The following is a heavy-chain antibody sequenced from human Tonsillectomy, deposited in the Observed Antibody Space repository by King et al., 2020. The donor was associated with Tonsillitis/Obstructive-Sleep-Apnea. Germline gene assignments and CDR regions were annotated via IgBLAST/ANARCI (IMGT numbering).Heavy chain of an antibody. CDR1: GYTFTGYY. CDR2: INPNSGGT. J-gene: IGHJ6*02. V-gene: IGHV1-2*02. Sequence: QLVQSGAEVKKPGASVKVSCKASGYTFTGYYMHWVRQAPGQGLEWMGWINPNSGGTNYAQKFQGRVTMTRDTSISTAYMDLSRLRSDDTAVYYCARGGAHIVVVTAIPCRMDVWGQGTTVTVSS. CDR3: ARGGAHIVVVTAIPCRMDV. D-gene: IGHD2-21*02.